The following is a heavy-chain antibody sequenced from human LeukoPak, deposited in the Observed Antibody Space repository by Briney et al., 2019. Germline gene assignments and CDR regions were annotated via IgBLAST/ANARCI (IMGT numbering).Heavy chain of an antibody. Sequence: GGSLRLSCAASGFTFSSYAMSWVRQAPGKGLEWVSAISGSGGSTYYADSVKGRFTISRDNSMNTLYLQMNSLRAEDTAVYYCAKDGDFWSGYKFDPWGQGTLVTVSS. CDR3: AKDGDFWSGYKFDP. CDR1: GFTFSSYA. V-gene: IGHV3-23*01. CDR2: ISGSGGST. D-gene: IGHD3-3*01. J-gene: IGHJ5*02.